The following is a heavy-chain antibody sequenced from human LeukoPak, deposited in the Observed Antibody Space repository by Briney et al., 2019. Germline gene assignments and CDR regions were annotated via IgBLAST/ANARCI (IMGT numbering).Heavy chain of an antibody. CDR2: IYYSGSN. V-gene: IGHV4-39*02. CDR3: ARDLGTRPYDSSGFPPDY. CDR1: SGSISSSSYY. J-gene: IGHJ4*02. D-gene: IGHD3-22*01. Sequence: SETLSLTCTVSSGSISSSSYYWGWIRQPPGKGLEWIGSIYYSGSNYYNPSLKSRVTISVDTSKNQFSLKLSSVTAADTAVYYCARDLGTRPYDSSGFPPDYWGQGTLVTVSS.